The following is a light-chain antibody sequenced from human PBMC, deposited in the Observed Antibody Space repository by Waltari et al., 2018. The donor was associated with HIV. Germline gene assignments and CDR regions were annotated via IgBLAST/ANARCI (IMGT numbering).Light chain of an antibody. CDR2: SNS. CDR3: QSYDSSLSAWV. CDR1: SPHSGATDR. V-gene: IGLV1-40*01. J-gene: IGLJ3*02. Sequence: QSVLTPPPSVSGAPRHRVTISSTGPSPHSGATDRTQRYQLFPGTAPKLLIHSNSTRPSGVPDRFSGSKSGTSASLAITGLQAEDEADYYCQSYDSSLSAWVFGGGTKLTVL.